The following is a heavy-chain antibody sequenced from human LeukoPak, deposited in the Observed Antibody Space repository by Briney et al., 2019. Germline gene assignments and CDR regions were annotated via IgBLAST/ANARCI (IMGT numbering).Heavy chain of an antibody. CDR3: AREGYYDSSGSFDD. J-gene: IGHJ4*02. D-gene: IGHD3-22*01. Sequence: GASVQVSCKASGYTFTGYYMHWVRQAPGQGLEWMGWINPNIGGTNYAEKFQGRVTMTRDTSISTPYREMGRVRSDDTAVYYCAREGYYDSSGSFDDWGQGTLVTVSS. V-gene: IGHV1-2*02. CDR2: INPNIGGT. CDR1: GYTFTGYY.